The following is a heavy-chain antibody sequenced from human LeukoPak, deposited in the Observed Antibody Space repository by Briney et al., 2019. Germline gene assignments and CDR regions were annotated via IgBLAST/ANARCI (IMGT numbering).Heavy chain of an antibody. D-gene: IGHD6-6*01. CDR1: GFTFSSYW. CDR3: AREDSSSTGAFYYYYYMDV. Sequence: GGSLRLSCAASGFTFSSYWMSWVRQAPGKGLEWVANINQDGSEKYYVDSVKGRFTISRDNAKNSLYLQMNSLRAEDTAVYYCAREDSSSTGAFYYYYYMDVWGKGTTVTVSS. J-gene: IGHJ6*03. CDR2: INQDGSEK. V-gene: IGHV3-7*01.